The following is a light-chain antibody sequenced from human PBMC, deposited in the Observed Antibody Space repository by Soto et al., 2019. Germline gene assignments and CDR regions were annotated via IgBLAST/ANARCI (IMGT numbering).Light chain of an antibody. J-gene: IGKJ4*01. CDR3: QQLHSYPLT. CDR2: AAS. CDR1: QGISTF. Sequence: IQLTQSPSSLSASIGDRVTITCRAGQGISTFLAWYQQTPRKAPKLLIYAASTLQSGVPSRFSGSGSGTDFTLTISSLQPEDCATYYCQQLHSYPLTFGGGTKVEIK. V-gene: IGKV1-9*01.